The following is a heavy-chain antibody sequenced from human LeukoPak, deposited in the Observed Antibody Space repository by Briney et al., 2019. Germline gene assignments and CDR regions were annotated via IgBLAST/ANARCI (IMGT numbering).Heavy chain of an antibody. CDR1: GFTFSSYG. V-gene: IGHV3-30*02. D-gene: IGHD3-22*01. J-gene: IGHJ3*02. Sequence: GGSLRISCAASGFTFSSYGMHWVRQAPRKGLEWVAFIRFDGSYKNYADSVRGRFTISRDNSKNTLYLQMNSLRAEDTAVYYCVKVNHYYDSSGYYIDAFDIWGQGTMVTVSS. CDR2: IRFDGSYK. CDR3: VKVNHYYDSSGYYIDAFDI.